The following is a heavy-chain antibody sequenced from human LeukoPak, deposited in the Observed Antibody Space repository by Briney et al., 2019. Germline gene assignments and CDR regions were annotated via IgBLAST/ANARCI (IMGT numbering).Heavy chain of an antibody. D-gene: IGHD3-3*01. CDR2: IYTSGST. V-gene: IGHV4-61*02. CDR1: GGSISSGSYY. CDR3: AGAPILYYDFWSASDY. Sequence: SETLSLTCTVSGGSISSGSYYWSWIRQPAGQGLEWIVRIYTSGSTNYNPSLKSRVAISVDTSKNQFSLKLSSVTAADTAVYYCAGAPILYYDFWSASDYWGQGTLVTVSS. J-gene: IGHJ4*02.